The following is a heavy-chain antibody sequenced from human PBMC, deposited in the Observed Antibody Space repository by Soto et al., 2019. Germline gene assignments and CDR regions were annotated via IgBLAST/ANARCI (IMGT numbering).Heavy chain of an antibody. Sequence: EVPLVESGGGLVQPGRSLRLSCAASGFTFENFAMHWVRQVPGKGLEWVSGISWNTGNIAYADSVKGRFTISRDNAKNSLYLQMNSLRAEDTALYYCAKDIAGEVPSGWYNGMDVWGQGTTVTVSS. V-gene: IGHV3-9*01. CDR3: AKDIAGEVPSGWYNGMDV. J-gene: IGHJ6*02. CDR2: ISWNTGNI. D-gene: IGHD7-27*01. CDR1: GFTFENFA.